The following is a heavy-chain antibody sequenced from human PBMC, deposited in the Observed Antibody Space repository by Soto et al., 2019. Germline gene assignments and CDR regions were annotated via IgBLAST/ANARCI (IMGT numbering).Heavy chain of an antibody. CDR3: AKDLGGADANSYYFNTMDV. CDR1: GFTFSRFA. V-gene: IGHV3-23*01. J-gene: IGHJ6*02. CDR2: IGESGAST. D-gene: IGHD1-26*01. Sequence: PVGSLRLSCVASGFTFSRFAMNWVRQAPGKGLEWVSSIGESGASTYYADSVKGRFTISRDNSKNTLYLQMNSLRAEDTAVYSCAKDLGGADANSYYFNTMDVWGQGTTVTVSS.